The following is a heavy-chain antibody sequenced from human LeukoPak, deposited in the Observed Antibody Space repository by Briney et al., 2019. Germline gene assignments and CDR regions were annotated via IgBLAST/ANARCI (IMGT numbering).Heavy chain of an antibody. CDR1: GASTSHFY. Sequence: SETLSLTCSVSGASTSHFYWNWIRQPPGKGLEWIGYMHNSGSSKHSPSPKSRVTISIDTSKNQFSLQLTSVTAADTAIYYCARSAEWLRNAFDIWGQGTMVSVSS. V-gene: IGHV4-59*01. CDR2: MHNSGSS. D-gene: IGHD5-12*01. CDR3: ARSAEWLRNAFDI. J-gene: IGHJ3*02.